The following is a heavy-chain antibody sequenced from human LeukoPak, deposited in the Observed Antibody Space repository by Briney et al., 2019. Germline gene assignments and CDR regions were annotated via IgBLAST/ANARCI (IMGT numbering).Heavy chain of an antibody. V-gene: IGHV3-33*01. CDR1: GFTSSSYG. J-gene: IGHJ5*02. Sequence: GGSLRLSCAASGFTSSSYGMHWVRQAPGKGLEWVAVIWYDGSNKYYADSVKGRFTISRDNSKNTLYLQMNSLRAEDTAVYYCARDGTMVRGVPNWFDPWGQGTLVTVSS. CDR2: IWYDGSNK. CDR3: ARDGTMVRGVPNWFDP. D-gene: IGHD3-10*01.